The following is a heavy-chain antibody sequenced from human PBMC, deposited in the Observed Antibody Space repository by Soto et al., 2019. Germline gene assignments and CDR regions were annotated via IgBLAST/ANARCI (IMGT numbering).Heavy chain of an antibody. Sequence: SGGSLRLSCAASGFTFTNYAMTWARQAPGKGLEWVSSLLRSGSTTYYADSVKGRFTISSDISANSLYLQMDSLRAEDTAVYYCAKDAVSGDGIWLLDSWDQGTVVTVSS. CDR1: GFTFTNYA. CDR3: AKDAVSGDGIWLLDS. V-gene: IGHV3-23*01. CDR2: LLRSGSTT. D-gene: IGHD4-17*01. J-gene: IGHJ4*02.